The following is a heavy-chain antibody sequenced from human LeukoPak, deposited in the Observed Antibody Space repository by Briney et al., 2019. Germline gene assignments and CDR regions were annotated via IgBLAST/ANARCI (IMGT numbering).Heavy chain of an antibody. Sequence: PSETLSLTCTVSGGSISSYYWSWIRQPPGKGLEWIGYIYYSGSTNYNPSLKSRVTISVDTSKNQFSLKLSSVTAADTAVYYCAREGGLRFGEPTNWFDPWGQGTLVTVSS. CDR2: IYYSGST. J-gene: IGHJ5*02. CDR1: GGSISSYY. CDR3: AREGGLRFGEPTNWFDP. V-gene: IGHV4-59*01. D-gene: IGHD3-10*01.